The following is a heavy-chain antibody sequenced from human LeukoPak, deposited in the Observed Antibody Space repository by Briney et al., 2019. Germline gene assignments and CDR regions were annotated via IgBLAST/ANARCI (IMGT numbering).Heavy chain of an antibody. J-gene: IGHJ4*02. CDR2: IYSGGNT. V-gene: IGHV3-66*01. D-gene: IGHD3-22*01. Sequence: GGSLRLSCAASGFTVSSNYMSWVRLAPGKGLECVSVIYSGGNTYYADSVKGRFTISRDNSKNTLYLQMNSLRAEDTAVYYCARKTDSGGQGDYWGPGTLVTVSS. CDR1: GFTVSSNY. CDR3: ARKTDSGGQGDY.